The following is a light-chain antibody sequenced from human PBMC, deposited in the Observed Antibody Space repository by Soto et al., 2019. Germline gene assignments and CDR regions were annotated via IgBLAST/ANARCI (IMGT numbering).Light chain of an antibody. CDR1: QSVSGN. CDR2: GAS. J-gene: IGKJ5*01. V-gene: IGKV3-15*01. Sequence: EIVMTQSPATLSVSPGESATLSCRASQSVSGNLAWYQQKPGQAPRLLIYGASTRATGIPARFSGSGSGTEFTLTISSLQSEDLAVYNNWLITFGQGTRLEIK. CDR3: WLIT.